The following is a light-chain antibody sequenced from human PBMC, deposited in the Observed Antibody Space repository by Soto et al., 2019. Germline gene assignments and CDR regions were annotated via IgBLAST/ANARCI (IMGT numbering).Light chain of an antibody. J-gene: IGKJ2*01. Sequence: EIVLTQSPATQSLSPGERATLSCRASRSFASSYLAWYQHKPGQAPRLLIYAASSRATGIPDRFIGSGSGTDFTLTISRLEPDDSAVYYCHHYDSSPPYTFGQGTKVDIK. CDR1: RSFASSY. CDR2: AAS. CDR3: HHYDSSPPYT. V-gene: IGKV3-20*01.